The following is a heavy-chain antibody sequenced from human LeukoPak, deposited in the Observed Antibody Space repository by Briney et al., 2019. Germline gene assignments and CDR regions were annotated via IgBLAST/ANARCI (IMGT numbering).Heavy chain of an antibody. J-gene: IGHJ4*02. CDR3: ASGNKVTALDY. CDR1: GFTVSSNY. CDR2: IYSGGST. Sequence: GGSLRLSCVASGFTVSSNYMSWVRQAPGKGLEWVSIIYSGGSTYYTNSVKGRFAISRDNSQNTLYLQMNTLRAEDTAVYHCASGNKVTALDYWGQGTQVTVSS. V-gene: IGHV3-53*01. D-gene: IGHD2-21*02.